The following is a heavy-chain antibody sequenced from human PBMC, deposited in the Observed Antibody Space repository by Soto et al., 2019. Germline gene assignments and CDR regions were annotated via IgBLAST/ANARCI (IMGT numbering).Heavy chain of an antibody. CDR1: GYSFTRKW. CDR2: IDPTDSYT. D-gene: IGHD2-2*01. CDR3: ARHADIVVVPAATGLDY. J-gene: IGHJ4*02. Sequence: PGESLKISCKASGYSFTRKWISWVRQMPGKGLEWMGRIDPTDSYTNYSPSFQGQVTISADKSISTAYLQWSSLKASDTAMYYCARHADIVVVPAATGLDYWGQGTLVTVSS. V-gene: IGHV5-10-1*04.